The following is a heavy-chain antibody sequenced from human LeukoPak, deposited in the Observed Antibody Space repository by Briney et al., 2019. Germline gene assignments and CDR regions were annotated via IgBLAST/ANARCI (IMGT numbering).Heavy chain of an antibody. J-gene: IGHJ6*03. D-gene: IGHD4-17*01. CDR2: IYPGDSDT. CDR3: ARHRGDYYYYMDV. Sequence: GESLKISCKGSGYLFTSYWIGWVRPMPGKGLEWMGIIYPGDSDTRYSPSFQGQVTISADKSISTAYLQWSSLKASDTAMYYCARHRGDYYYYMDVWGKGTTVTVSS. V-gene: IGHV5-51*01. CDR1: GYLFTSYW.